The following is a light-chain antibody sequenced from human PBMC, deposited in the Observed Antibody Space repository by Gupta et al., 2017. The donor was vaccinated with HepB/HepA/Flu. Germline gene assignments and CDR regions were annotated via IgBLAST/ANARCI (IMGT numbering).Light chain of an antibody. Sequence: QSALTQPASVSGSPGQSVTISCTGTSSDVGSYHHVSWYQQPPGKDPKLMIYEVSKRPSGGSYRFSGYKSGNTASLTISGLQAEDEADYYCCSYAGSSTWVFGGGTKLTVL. CDR1: SSDVGSYHH. V-gene: IGLV2-23*02. CDR2: EVS. CDR3: CSYAGSSTWV. J-gene: IGLJ2*01.